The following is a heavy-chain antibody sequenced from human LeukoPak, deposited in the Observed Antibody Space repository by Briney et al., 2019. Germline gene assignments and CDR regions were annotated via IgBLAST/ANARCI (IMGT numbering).Heavy chain of an antibody. Sequence: GGSLRLSCAASGFTFSSYAMSWVRQAPGKGLEWVSSISNSGGSTYYADSVKGRFTISRDNSKNTLYLHMNSLRAEDTAVYYCARERGSSSWYYFDYWGQGTLVTVSS. CDR3: ARERGSSSWYYFDY. CDR2: ISNSGGST. V-gene: IGHV3-23*01. J-gene: IGHJ4*02. D-gene: IGHD6-13*01. CDR1: GFTFSSYA.